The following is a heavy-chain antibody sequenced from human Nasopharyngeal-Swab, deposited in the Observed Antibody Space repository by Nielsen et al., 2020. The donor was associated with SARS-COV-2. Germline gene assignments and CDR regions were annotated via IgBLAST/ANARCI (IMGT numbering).Heavy chain of an antibody. CDR3: ARDSPGGDYVGYLKYYYYGMDV. CDR2: INHSGST. D-gene: IGHD4-17*01. V-gene: IGHV4-34*01. J-gene: IGHJ6*02. Sequence: WIRQPPGKGLEWIGEINHSGSTNYNPSLKSRVTISVDTSKNRFSLKLSSVTAADTAVYYCARDSPGGDYVGYLKYYYYGMDVWGQGTTVTVSS.